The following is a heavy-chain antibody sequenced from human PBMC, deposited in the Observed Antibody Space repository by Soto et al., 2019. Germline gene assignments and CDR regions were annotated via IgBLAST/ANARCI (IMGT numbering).Heavy chain of an antibody. Sequence: ASVKVSCKASGYTFTGYYMHWVRQAPGQGLEWMGWINPNSGGTNYAQKFQGWVTMTRDTSISTAYMELSRLRSDDTAVYYCARDNYCTNGVCYEDYYYGMDVWGQGTTVTVSS. CDR3: ARDNYCTNGVCYEDYYYGMDV. V-gene: IGHV1-2*04. D-gene: IGHD2-8*01. CDR2: INPNSGGT. J-gene: IGHJ6*02. CDR1: GYTFTGYY.